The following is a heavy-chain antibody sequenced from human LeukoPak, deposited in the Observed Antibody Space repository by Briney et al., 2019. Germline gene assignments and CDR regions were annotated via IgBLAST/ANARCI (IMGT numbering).Heavy chain of an antibody. CDR1: GFAFSNYT. Sequence: GGSLRLSCAASGFAFSNYTMNWVRQAPGKGLEWVSSISSSSSYIYYADSVKGRFTISRDNAKNSLYLQMNSLRAEDTAVYYCARSYNHDAFDIWGQGTMVTVSS. CDR2: ISSSSSYI. V-gene: IGHV3-21*01. D-gene: IGHD1-14*01. CDR3: ARSYNHDAFDI. J-gene: IGHJ3*02.